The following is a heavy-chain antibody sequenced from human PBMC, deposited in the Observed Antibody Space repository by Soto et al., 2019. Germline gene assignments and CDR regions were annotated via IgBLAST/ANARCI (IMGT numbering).Heavy chain of an antibody. CDR2: ISSRSDVI. V-gene: IGHV3-48*02. D-gene: IGHD3-16*01. CDR1: GFSFSSYS. J-gene: IGHJ6*02. Sequence: EVQLVESGGGLVQPGGSLRLSCAASGFSFSSYSMNWDRQAPGKGLEWISYISSRSDVIYYADSLKGRFTVSRDNAKNSLYLQMNSLRDEDTAVYYCARPGEGVLFYYAMDVWGQGTTVTVSS. CDR3: ARPGEGVLFYYAMDV.